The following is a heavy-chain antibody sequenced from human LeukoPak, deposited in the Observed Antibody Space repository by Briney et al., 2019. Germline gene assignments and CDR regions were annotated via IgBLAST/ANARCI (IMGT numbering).Heavy chain of an antibody. D-gene: IGHD2-2*01. J-gene: IGHJ3*02. V-gene: IGHV1-18*01. CDR3: ARATHPQYCSSTSCSQGAFDI. Sequence: ASVKVSCKASGYTFTSYGISWVRQAPGQGLEWMGWISAYNGNTNYAQKLQGRVTMTTDTSTSTVYMELSSLRSEDTAVYYCARATHPQYCSSTSCSQGAFDIWGQGTMVTVSS. CDR2: ISAYNGNT. CDR1: GYTFTSYG.